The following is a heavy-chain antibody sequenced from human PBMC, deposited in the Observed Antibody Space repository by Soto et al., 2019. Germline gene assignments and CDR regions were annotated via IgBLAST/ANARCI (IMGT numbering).Heavy chain of an antibody. CDR3: AKVGIAAAGT. V-gene: IGHV3-30*18. CDR2: ISYDGSNK. D-gene: IGHD6-13*01. CDR1: GFTFSSYG. Sequence: QVQLVESGGGVVQPGRSLRLSCAASGFTFSSYGMHWVRQAPGKGLEWVAVISYDGSNKYYADSVKGRFTISRDNSKHTLYLQMNSLRSEDTAVYYCAKVGIAAAGTWGQGTLVTVSS. J-gene: IGHJ5*02.